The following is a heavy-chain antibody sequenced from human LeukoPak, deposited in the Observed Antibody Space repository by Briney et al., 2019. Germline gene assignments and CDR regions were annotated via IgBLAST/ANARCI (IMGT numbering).Heavy chain of an antibody. V-gene: IGHV4-38-2*02. CDR3: ARINTIMATFDY. D-gene: IGHD5-24*01. Sequence: PSETLSLTCTVSGYFINSNYYWGWIRQPPGKGLEWIATISHSGSTYYNPSLKSRVTISVETSKNQFSLKLSSVTAADTAAYYCARINTIMATFDYWGQGTLVTVSS. CDR2: ISHSGST. J-gene: IGHJ4*02. CDR1: GYFINSNYY.